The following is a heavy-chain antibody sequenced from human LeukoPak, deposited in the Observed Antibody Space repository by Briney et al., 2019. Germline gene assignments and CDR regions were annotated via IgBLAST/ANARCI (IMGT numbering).Heavy chain of an antibody. Sequence: PSETLSLTCSVSGGSISSNTYYWGWIRQPPGKGLEWIATINYSGTTHYNPSLKSRVTISADTSNNQLSLKLNSLTAADTAVYYCARVWRYDYVWGSYRCAFDIWGQGTMVTVSS. V-gene: IGHV4-39*07. D-gene: IGHD3-16*01. CDR2: INYSGTT. CDR1: GGSISSNTYY. J-gene: IGHJ3*02. CDR3: ARVWRYDYVWGSYRCAFDI.